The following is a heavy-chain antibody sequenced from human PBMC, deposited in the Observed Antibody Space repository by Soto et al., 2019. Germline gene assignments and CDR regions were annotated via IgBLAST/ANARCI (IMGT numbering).Heavy chain of an antibody. Sequence: SQTLSLTRTFSGETMYSCGYSLSWIRQHPGKGLEWIGYIYYSGSTYYNPSLKSRVTISVDTSKNQFSLKLSSVTAADTAVYYCASQRSDFWSGYYIIYGMDVWGQGTTVTVYS. CDR2: IYYSGST. V-gene: IGHV4-31*02. CDR3: ASQRSDFWSGYYIIYGMDV. J-gene: IGHJ6*02. CDR1: GETMYSCGYS. D-gene: IGHD3-3*01.